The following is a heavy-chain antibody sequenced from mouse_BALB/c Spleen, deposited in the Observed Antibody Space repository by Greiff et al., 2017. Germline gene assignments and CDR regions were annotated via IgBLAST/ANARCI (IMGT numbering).Heavy chain of an antibody. CDR1: GFSLTSYG. V-gene: IGHV2-6-2*01. J-gene: IGHJ4*01. CDR2: IWSDGST. Sequence: VKLMESGPDLVAPSQSLSITCTVSGFSLTSYGVHWVRQPPGKGLEWLVVIWSDGSTTYNSALKSRLSISKDNSKSQVFLKMNSLQTDDTAMYYCARSYGGPYAMDYWGQGTSVTVSS. CDR3: ARSYGGPYAMDY. D-gene: IGHD1-1*01.